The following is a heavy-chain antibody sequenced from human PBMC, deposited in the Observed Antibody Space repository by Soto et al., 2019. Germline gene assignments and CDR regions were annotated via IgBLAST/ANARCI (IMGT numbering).Heavy chain of an antibody. D-gene: IGHD4-17*01. J-gene: IGHJ4*02. CDR2: IIPLLGIA. V-gene: IGHV1-69*02. CDR3: ARATVVTPSLDY. Sequence: QVQLVQSGAEVKKPGSSVKVSCKASGGTFSSYTISWVRQAPGQGLEWMGRIIPLLGIANYAQKFQGRVTITADKSTSTAYMELSSLRSEDTAVYYCARATVVTPSLDYWGQGTLVTVSS. CDR1: GGTFSSYT.